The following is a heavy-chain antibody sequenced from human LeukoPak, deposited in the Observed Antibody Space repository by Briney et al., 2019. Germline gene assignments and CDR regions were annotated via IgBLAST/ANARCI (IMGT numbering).Heavy chain of an antibody. J-gene: IGHJ4*02. CDR2: INHSGST. Sequence: KSSETLSLTCAVYGGSFSGYYWSWIRQPPGKGLEWIGEINHSGSTNYNPSLKSRVTISVDTSKNQFSLKLSSVTAADTAVYYCARAAAGVHDYWGQGTLVTVSS. V-gene: IGHV4-34*01. D-gene: IGHD6-13*01. CDR3: ARAAAGVHDY. CDR1: GGSFSGYY.